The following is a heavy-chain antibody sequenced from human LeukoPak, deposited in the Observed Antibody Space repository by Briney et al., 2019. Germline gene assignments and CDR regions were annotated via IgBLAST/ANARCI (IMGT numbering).Heavy chain of an antibody. CDR2: IRYDGSNK. CDR3: AGKGFLWESGYDWGGFFDY. J-gene: IGHJ4*02. CDR1: GFTFSSYG. D-gene: IGHD5-12*01. Sequence: PGGSLRLSCAASGFTFSSYGMHWVRQAPGKGLEWVAFIRYDGSNKYYADSVKGRFTISRDNSKNTLYLQMNSLRAEDTAVYYCAGKGFLWESGYDWGGFFDYWGQGTLVTVSS. V-gene: IGHV3-30*02.